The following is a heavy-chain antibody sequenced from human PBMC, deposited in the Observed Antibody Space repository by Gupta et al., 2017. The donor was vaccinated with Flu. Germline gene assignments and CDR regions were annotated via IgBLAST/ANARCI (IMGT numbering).Heavy chain of an antibody. V-gene: IGHV6-1*01. CDR3: ARSYDDSSGYFYYFDF. Sequence: PSRGLEWLGRTYYKSKWYYDYVVSVKSRMTITPDTSKNQVSLQLNSVTPEDTAVYYCARSYDDSSGYFYYFDFWGQGTLVTVSS. D-gene: IGHD3-22*01. J-gene: IGHJ4*02. CDR2: TYYKSKWYY.